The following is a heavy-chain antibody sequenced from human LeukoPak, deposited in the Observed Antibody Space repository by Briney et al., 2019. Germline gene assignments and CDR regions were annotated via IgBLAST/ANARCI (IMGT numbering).Heavy chain of an antibody. V-gene: IGHV3-23*01. CDR2: ISGSGGST. D-gene: IGHD6-13*01. CDR3: AKDPGGIAAAGTFDY. Sequence: GSLRLSCAASGFTFSSYAMSWVRQAPGKGLEWVSAISGSGGSTYYADSVKARFTISRDNSKNTLYLQMNSLRAEDTAVYYCAKDPGGIAAAGTFDYWGQGTLVTVSS. J-gene: IGHJ4*02. CDR1: GFTFSSYA.